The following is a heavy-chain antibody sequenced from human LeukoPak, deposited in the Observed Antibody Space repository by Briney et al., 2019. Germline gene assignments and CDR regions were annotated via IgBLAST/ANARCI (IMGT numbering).Heavy chain of an antibody. Sequence: GGSLRLSCAASGFPFSDFSMNWVRQAPGKGLEGVANTRGSGSGMGSGNYYAVSVKGRFTISRDDAKNSLYLQMNSLRAEDTAFYYCARDDNWGFDYWGQGALVTVSS. CDR2: TRGSGSGM. J-gene: IGHJ4*02. CDR3: ARDDNWGFDY. CDR1: GFPFSDFS. V-gene: IGHV3-21*05. D-gene: IGHD7-27*01.